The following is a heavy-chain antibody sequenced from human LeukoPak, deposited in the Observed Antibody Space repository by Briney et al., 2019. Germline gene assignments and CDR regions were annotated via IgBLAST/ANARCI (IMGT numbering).Heavy chain of an antibody. CDR2: IYTSGST. Sequence: SETLSLTCTVSGGSISSYYWSWIRQPAGKGLEWIGRIYTSGSTNYNPSLKSRVTISVDTSKNQFSLKLSSVTAADTAVYYCAREGKCSTSCYSMYSDYYYYYMDVWGKGTTVTVSS. J-gene: IGHJ6*03. CDR1: GGSISSYY. CDR3: AREGKCSTSCYSMYSDYYYYYMDV. V-gene: IGHV4-4*07. D-gene: IGHD2-2*01.